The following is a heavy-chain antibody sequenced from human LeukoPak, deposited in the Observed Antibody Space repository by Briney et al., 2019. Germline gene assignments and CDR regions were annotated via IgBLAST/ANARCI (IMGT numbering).Heavy chain of an antibody. Sequence: HGESLKISCKGSGYSSTSYWIGWVRQMPGKGLEWMGIIYPGDSDTRYSPSFQGQVTISADKSISTAYLQWSSLKASDTAMYYCARGGDGSGSYNWFDPWGQGTLVTVSS. CDR3: ARGGDGSGSYNWFDP. J-gene: IGHJ5*02. CDR2: IYPGDSDT. D-gene: IGHD3-10*01. V-gene: IGHV5-51*01. CDR1: GYSSTSYW.